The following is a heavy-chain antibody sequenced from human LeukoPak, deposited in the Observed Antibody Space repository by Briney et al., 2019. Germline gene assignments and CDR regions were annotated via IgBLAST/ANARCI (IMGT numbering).Heavy chain of an antibody. Sequence: SETLSLTCTVSGGSISSYYWSWIRQPPGKGLEWIGYIYYSGSTNYNPSLKSRVTISVDTSKNQFSLKLSSVTAADTAVYYCGSATFEQGYFDYWGQGTLVTVSS. V-gene: IGHV4-59*01. CDR1: GGSISSYY. D-gene: IGHD1/OR15-1a*01. CDR3: GSATFEQGYFDY. J-gene: IGHJ4*02. CDR2: IYYSGST.